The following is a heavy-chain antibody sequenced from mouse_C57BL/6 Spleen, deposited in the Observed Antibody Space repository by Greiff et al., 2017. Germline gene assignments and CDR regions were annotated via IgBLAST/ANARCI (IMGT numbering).Heavy chain of an antibody. J-gene: IGHJ1*03. Sequence: VQLKESGPGLVKPSQSLSLTCSVTGYSITSGYYWNWIRQFPGNKLEWMGYISYDGSNNYNPSLKNRISITRDTSKNQIFLKLNSVTTEDTATYYCARDPDFDVWGTGTTVTVAS. V-gene: IGHV3-6*01. CDR2: ISYDGSN. CDR1: GYSITSGYY. CDR3: ARDPDFDV.